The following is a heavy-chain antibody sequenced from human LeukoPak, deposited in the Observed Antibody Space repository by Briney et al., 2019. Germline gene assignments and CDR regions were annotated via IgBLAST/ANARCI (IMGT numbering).Heavy chain of an antibody. D-gene: IGHD3-16*02. J-gene: IGHJ4*02. Sequence: PSETLSLTCAVYGGSFSGYYWSWIRQPPGKGLEWIGEINHSGSTNYNPSLKSRVTIPVDTSKNQFSLKLSSVTAADTAVYYCARKYYDYVWGSYRHYIDYWGQGTLVTVYS. CDR3: ARKYYDYVWGSYRHYIDY. CDR1: GGSFSGYY. CDR2: INHSGST. V-gene: IGHV4-34*01.